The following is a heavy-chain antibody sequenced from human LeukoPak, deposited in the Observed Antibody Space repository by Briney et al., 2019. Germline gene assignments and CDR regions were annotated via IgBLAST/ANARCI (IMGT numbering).Heavy chain of an antibody. V-gene: IGHV3-43D*03. D-gene: IGHD6-13*01. CDR2: ISWDGGII. CDR1: GFTFDDYA. J-gene: IGHJ4*02. Sequence: GGSLRLSCAASGFTFDDYAMHWVRQAPGKGLEWVSLISWDGGIIYYADSVKGRFTISRDNSKNSLYLQMNSLRAEDTAVYYCAKDRGVIAAAGTYYFDYWGQGTLVTVSS. CDR3: AKDRGVIAAAGTYYFDY.